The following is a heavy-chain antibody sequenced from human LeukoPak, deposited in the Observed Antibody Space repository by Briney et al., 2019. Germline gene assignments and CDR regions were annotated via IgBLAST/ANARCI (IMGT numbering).Heavy chain of an antibody. V-gene: IGHV3-13*01. J-gene: IGHJ3*02. CDR2: IDTSGDT. D-gene: IGHD1-26*01. CDR1: GFTFSNND. Sequence: GGSLRLSCAASGFTFSNNDMHWDRQGPGKGLEWVSAIDTSGDTYYPGSVKGRFTISRENAKNILYLQMNSLRVGDTAVYYCARGSTTVAFEIWGQGTMVSVSS. CDR3: ARGSTTVAFEI.